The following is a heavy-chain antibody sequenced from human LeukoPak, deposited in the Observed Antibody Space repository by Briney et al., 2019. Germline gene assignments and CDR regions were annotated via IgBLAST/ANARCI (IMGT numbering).Heavy chain of an antibody. Sequence: GGSLRLSCAASGFIFSNNWMSWVRQAPGKGLEGVANINKDGSDKYYAGSVKGRFTISRDNAKNSLYLQMNSLRAEDTAVYYCANYYDSGPQGDYWGQGTLVTVSS. CDR3: ANYYDSGPQGDY. CDR1: GFIFSNNW. J-gene: IGHJ4*02. CDR2: INKDGSDK. V-gene: IGHV3-7*01. D-gene: IGHD3-3*01.